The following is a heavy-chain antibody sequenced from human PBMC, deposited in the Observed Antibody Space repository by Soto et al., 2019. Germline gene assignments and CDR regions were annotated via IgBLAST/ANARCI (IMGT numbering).Heavy chain of an antibody. J-gene: IGHJ6*02. D-gene: IGHD2-15*01. CDR2: MYHTGST. CDR3: ARTNCGGGRCNSRYYYYGMDV. Sequence: QVQLQESGPGLVKPSGTLSLTCVVSSGSISSSNWWNWVRHPPGKGLEWIAEMYHTGSTNYNPSFKSRVTISVDKSKNQFSLKLSSVTAADTAVYYCARTNCGGGRCNSRYYYYGMDVWGQGTTVTVSS. V-gene: IGHV4-4*02. CDR1: SGSISSSNW.